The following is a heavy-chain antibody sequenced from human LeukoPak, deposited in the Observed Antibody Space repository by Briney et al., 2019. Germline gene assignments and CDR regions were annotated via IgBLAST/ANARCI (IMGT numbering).Heavy chain of an antibody. CDR1: GGSISSYY. CDR3: ARSTVTTGRYYYMDV. CDR2: IYTSGST. J-gene: IGHJ6*03. Sequence: SETLSLTCTVSGGSISSYYWSWIRQPAGKGLEWIGRIYTSGSTNYNPSLKSRVTISVDTSKNQFSLKLSSVTAADTAVYYCARSTVTTGRYYYMDVWGKGTTVTISS. V-gene: IGHV4-4*07. D-gene: IGHD4-17*01.